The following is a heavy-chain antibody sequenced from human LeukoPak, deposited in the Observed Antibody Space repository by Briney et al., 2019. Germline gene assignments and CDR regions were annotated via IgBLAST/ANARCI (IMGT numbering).Heavy chain of an antibody. J-gene: IGHJ4*02. Sequence: GGSLRLSCETSGFTFNHYAVSWVRQAPGKGLEWVSSISGGGAAYYADSVKGRFTISRDSSQNTVYLQMNSLRGGDAAVYFCARGWSSVSYYFQYWGQGTLVTVSS. CDR3: ARGWSSVSYYFQY. D-gene: IGHD6-13*01. CDR1: GFTFNHYA. CDR2: ISGGGAA. V-gene: IGHV3-23*01.